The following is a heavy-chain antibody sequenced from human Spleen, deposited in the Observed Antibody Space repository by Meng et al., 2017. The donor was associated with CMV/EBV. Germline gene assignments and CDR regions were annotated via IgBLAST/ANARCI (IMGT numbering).Heavy chain of an antibody. Sequence: GGSLRLSCAASGFTFNTYAMSWVRQAPGKGLEWISFIYTGGYTTYYADSVKGRFTISRDNSKNTLYLQMNSLRAEDTAVYYCARDNYYDFWSGYYTGYYYYYGMDVWGQGTTVTVSS. J-gene: IGHJ6*02. V-gene: IGHV3-23*03. D-gene: IGHD3-3*01. CDR1: GFTFNTYA. CDR3: ARDNYYDFWSGYYTGYYYYYGMDV. CDR2: IYTGGYTT.